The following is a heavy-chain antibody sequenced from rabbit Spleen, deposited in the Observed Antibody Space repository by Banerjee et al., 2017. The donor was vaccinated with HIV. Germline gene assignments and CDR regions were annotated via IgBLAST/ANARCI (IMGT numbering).Heavy chain of an antibody. J-gene: IGHJ6*01. CDR3: ARSTYGYDDYGDLYYAAMDL. V-gene: IGHV1S40*01. CDR2: ILGGSSGAT. D-gene: IGHD2-1*01. Sequence: QSLEESGGDLVKPEGSLTLTCTVSGIDFGSYYLDSMCWVRQAPGKGLEWIACILGGSSGATYYANWAKGRFTISKTSSTTVTLQMTSLTAADTATYFCARSTYGYDDYGDLYYAAMDLWGPGTLVTVS. CDR1: GIDFGSYYLDS.